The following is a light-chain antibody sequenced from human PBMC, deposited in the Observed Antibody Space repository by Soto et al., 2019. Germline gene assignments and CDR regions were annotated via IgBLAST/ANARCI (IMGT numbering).Light chain of an antibody. CDR3: QQYGSSPYT. CDR1: QTVSRSY. Sequence: IVLTQSPATLSLSPGERATLSCGASQTVSRSYLAWYQQKPGLAPRLLIYDASSRATGIPDRFSGSGSGTDFALTISRLEPEDFAVYYCQQYGSSPYTLGQGTKLEI. CDR2: DAS. V-gene: IGKV3D-20*01. J-gene: IGKJ2*01.